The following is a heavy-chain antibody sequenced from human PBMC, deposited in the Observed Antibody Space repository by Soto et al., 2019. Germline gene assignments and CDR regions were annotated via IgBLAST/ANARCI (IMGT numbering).Heavy chain of an antibody. CDR2: ISYDGSNK. D-gene: IGHD6-13*01. CDR1: GFTFSSYA. CDR3: ARVPSGIAAAVPFDY. V-gene: IGHV3-30-3*01. Sequence: QVQLVESGGGVVQPGRSLRLSCAASGFTFSSYAMHWARQAPGKGLEWVAVISYDGSNKYYADSVKGRFTISRDNSKNTLYLQMNSLRAEDTAVYYCARVPSGIAAAVPFDYWGQGTLVTVSS. J-gene: IGHJ4*02.